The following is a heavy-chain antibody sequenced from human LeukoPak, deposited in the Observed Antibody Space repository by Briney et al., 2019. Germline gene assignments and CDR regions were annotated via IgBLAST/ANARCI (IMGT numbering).Heavy chain of an antibody. J-gene: IGHJ6*02. D-gene: IGHD3-16*02. CDR2: IYYSGST. V-gene: IGHV4-30-4*01. CDR3: ARGGTFGGVIVYYYYYGMDV. Sequence: SQTLSLTCTVSGGSTSSGDYYWSWIRQSPGKGLEWIGYIYYSGSTYYTPSLKSRVTISVETSKNQFSLKLSSVTDADTAVYYCARGGTFGGVIVYYYYYGMDVWGQGTTVTVSS. CDR1: GGSTSSGDYY.